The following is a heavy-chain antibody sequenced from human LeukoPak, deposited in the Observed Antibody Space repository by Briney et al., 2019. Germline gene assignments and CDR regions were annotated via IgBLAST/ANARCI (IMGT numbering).Heavy chain of an antibody. Sequence: SVRFSCKASGGTFSSYAISWVRQAPGQGLEWMGRIIPILGIANYAQKFQGRVTITADKSTSTAYMELSSLRSEDTAVYYCARPTNPSSSWYGEGYYYYMDVWGKGTTVTVSS. D-gene: IGHD6-13*01. CDR2: IIPILGIA. J-gene: IGHJ6*03. CDR3: ARPTNPSSSWYGEGYYYYMDV. CDR1: GGTFSSYA. V-gene: IGHV1-69*04.